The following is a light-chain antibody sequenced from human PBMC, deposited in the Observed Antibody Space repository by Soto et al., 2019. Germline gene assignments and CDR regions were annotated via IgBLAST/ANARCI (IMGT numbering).Light chain of an antibody. Sequence: QSPLTQPASVSGSPGQSITISCTGTSSDVGGYNYVSWYQKHPGKAPKLMIYEVSNRPSGVSNRVSGSKSGNTASLTISGLQAEDEADYYCSSYTSSSTDVFGTGTKLTVL. V-gene: IGLV2-14*01. CDR1: SSDVGGYNY. J-gene: IGLJ1*01. CDR3: SSYTSSSTDV. CDR2: EVS.